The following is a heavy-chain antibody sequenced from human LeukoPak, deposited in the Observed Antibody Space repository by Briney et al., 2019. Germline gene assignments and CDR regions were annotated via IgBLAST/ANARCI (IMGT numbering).Heavy chain of an antibody. CDR1: GGSISSGSYY. J-gene: IGHJ3*02. D-gene: IGHD3-3*01. V-gene: IGHV4-61*02. CDR3: ASATIFGVVITDAFDI. CDR2: IYTSGST. Sequence: SQTLSLTCTVSGGSISSGSYYWSWIRQPAGKGLEWIGRIYTSGSTNYNPSLKSRVTISVDTSKNQFSLKLSSVTAADTAVYYCASATIFGVVITDAFDIWGQGTMVTVSS.